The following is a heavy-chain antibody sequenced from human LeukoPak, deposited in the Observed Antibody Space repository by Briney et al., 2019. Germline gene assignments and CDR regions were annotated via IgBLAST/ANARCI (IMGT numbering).Heavy chain of an antibody. V-gene: IGHV4-61*05. J-gene: IGHJ4*02. Sequence: PSETLSLTCTVSGGSISSSSYYWGWIRQPPGKGLEWIGYIYYSGSTNYNPSLKSRVTISVDTPKNQFSLKLSSVTAADTAMYYCARNVVGAPSDYWGQGTLVTVSS. D-gene: IGHD1-26*01. CDR2: IYYSGST. CDR1: GGSISSSSYY. CDR3: ARNVVGAPSDY.